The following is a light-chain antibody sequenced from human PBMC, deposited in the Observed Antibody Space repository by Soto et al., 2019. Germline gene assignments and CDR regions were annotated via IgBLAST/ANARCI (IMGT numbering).Light chain of an antibody. CDR2: GAS. J-gene: IGKJ3*01. V-gene: IGKV3-15*01. CDR1: QSVSSN. CDR3: QQYNNWPFT. Sequence: EIVMTQSPATLSVSPGERATLSCRASQSVSSNLAWYQQKPGQAPRLLIYGASTRATGIPDRFSGSGSGTDFTLTISTLQSEDFSVYYCQQYNNWPFTFGPGTKVDMK.